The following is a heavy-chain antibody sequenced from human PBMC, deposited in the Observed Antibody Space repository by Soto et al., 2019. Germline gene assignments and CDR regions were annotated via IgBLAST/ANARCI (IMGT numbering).Heavy chain of an antibody. CDR3: AKRESGYFQE. CDR1: GFTFNSYG. J-gene: IGHJ1*01. Sequence: PGGSLRLSCAASGFTFNSYGMGWVRQAPGKGLEWVSTIFNGGGSGGSTYYADSVKGRFTTSRDNSKNTVYLEMNSLRAEDTAVYYCAKRESGYFQEWGQGTLVTVSS. V-gene: IGHV3-23*01. CDR2: IFNGGGSGGST. D-gene: IGHD6-25*01.